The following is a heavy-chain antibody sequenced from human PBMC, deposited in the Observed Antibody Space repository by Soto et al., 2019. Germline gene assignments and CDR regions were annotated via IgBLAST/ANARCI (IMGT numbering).Heavy chain of an antibody. V-gene: IGHV3-30*18. CDR3: AKVWFGESFSLDY. J-gene: IGHJ4*02. Sequence: QVQLVESGGGVVQPGRSLRLSCAASGFTFSSYGMHWVRQAPGKGLEWVAVISYDGSNKYYADSVKGRFTISRDNSKNTLYLQMNSLRAEDTAVYYCAKVWFGESFSLDYWGQGTLVTVSS. CDR1: GFTFSSYG. D-gene: IGHD3-10*01. CDR2: ISYDGSNK.